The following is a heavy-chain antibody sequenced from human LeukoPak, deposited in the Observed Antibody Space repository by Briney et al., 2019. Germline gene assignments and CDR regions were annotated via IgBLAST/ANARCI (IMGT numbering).Heavy chain of an antibody. V-gene: IGHV3-15*01. CDR2: IKSKTDGGTT. Sequence: GGSLRLSCAASGFTFSNAWMSWVRQAPGKGLEWVGRIKSKTDGGTTDYAAPVKGRFTISRDDSKNTLYLQMNSLKTEDTAVYYCTTQSYYPTYYFDYWGQGTLVTVSS. CDR1: GFTFSNAW. CDR3: TTQSYYPTYYFDY. D-gene: IGHD1-26*01. J-gene: IGHJ4*02.